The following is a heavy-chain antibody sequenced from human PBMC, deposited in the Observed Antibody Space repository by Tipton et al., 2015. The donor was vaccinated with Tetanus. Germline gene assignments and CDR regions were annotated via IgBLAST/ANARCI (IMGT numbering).Heavy chain of an antibody. D-gene: IGHD3-10*01. CDR3: AGSQSWFAFDI. Sequence: TLSLTCSVSDGSSRNYYWSWIRQPPGKGLEWIGNIYSSGSANYNPPLRSRVTISVAASKDRFSLKMISVTPVDTAVYYCAGSQSWFAFDIWGQGTIVTVSS. V-gene: IGHV4-59*01. J-gene: IGHJ3*02. CDR2: IYSSGSA. CDR1: DGSSRNYY.